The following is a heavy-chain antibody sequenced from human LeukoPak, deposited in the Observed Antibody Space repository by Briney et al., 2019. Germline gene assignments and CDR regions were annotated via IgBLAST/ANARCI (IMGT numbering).Heavy chain of an antibody. D-gene: IGHD3-10*01. CDR1: GFTFSSYA. J-gene: IGHJ5*02. V-gene: IGHV4-34*01. Sequence: GSLRLSCAASGFTFSSYAMSWFRKAPGKGWKGMGEINHGGSTNYNPSLKSRVTISVDTSKNQFSLKLSSVTAADTAVYYCARGSGHYGSGSYGFWFDPWGQGTLVTVSS. CDR2: INHGGST. CDR3: ARGSGHYGSGSYGFWFDP.